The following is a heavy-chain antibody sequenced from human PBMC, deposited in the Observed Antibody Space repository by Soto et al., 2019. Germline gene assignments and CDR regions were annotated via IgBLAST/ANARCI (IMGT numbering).Heavy chain of an antibody. J-gene: IGHJ4*02. CDR1: GFTFSSYA. CDR2: ISGSGGST. Sequence: GGSLRLSCAASGFTFSSYAMSWVRQAPGKGLEWVSAISGSGGSTYYADSVKGRFTISRANSKNTLYLQMNSLRAEDTAVYYCAKVHRPYWSGYYTLDYWGQGTLVTVSS. D-gene: IGHD3-3*01. V-gene: IGHV3-23*01. CDR3: AKVHRPYWSGYYTLDY.